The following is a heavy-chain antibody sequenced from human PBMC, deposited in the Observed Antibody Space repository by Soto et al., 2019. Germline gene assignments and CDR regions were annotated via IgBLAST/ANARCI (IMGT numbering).Heavy chain of an antibody. Sequence: GGSLRLSCAASGFTFSRYAMSWVRQAPGKGLEWVSTISGSGGNAYYADSVKGRFSISRDNSKNTLRLQMNSLRADDTAVYYCAKDGASGSYPPYYYFGMDVWGQGTTVTVS. CDR3: AKDGASGSYPPYYYFGMDV. J-gene: IGHJ6*02. V-gene: IGHV3-23*01. CDR2: ISGSGGNA. CDR1: GFTFSRYA. D-gene: IGHD1-26*01.